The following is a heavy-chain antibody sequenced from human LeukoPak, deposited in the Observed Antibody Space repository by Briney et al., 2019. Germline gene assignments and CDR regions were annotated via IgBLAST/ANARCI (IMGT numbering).Heavy chain of an antibody. CDR1: GFTFSSYS. J-gene: IGHJ6*02. Sequence: GGSLRLSCTASGFTFSSYSMNWVRQAPGKGLEWVSSISSSSSYIYYADSVKGRFTISRDNAKNSLYLQMNSLRAEDTAVYYCARDLRHMVRAVINDYYYGMDVWGQGTTVTVSS. D-gene: IGHD3-10*01. CDR3: ARDLRHMVRAVINDYYYGMDV. V-gene: IGHV3-21*01. CDR2: ISSSSSYI.